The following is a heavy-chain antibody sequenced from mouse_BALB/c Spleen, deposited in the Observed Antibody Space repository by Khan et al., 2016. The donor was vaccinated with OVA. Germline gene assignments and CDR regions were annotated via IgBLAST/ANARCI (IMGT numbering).Heavy chain of an antibody. Sequence: QIQLVQSGPGLKKPGETVKISCKASGYTFTNYGMNWVKQAPGKGLKWMGWINTYTGEPTYVDDFKGRFAFSLETSASTAYLQINNLKNEDSATYFCASGGYWYFDVWGAGTTVTVSS. CDR2: INTYTGEP. CDR1: GYTFTNYG. D-gene: IGHD1-1*02. CDR3: ASGGYWYFDV. V-gene: IGHV9-3-1*01. J-gene: IGHJ1*01.